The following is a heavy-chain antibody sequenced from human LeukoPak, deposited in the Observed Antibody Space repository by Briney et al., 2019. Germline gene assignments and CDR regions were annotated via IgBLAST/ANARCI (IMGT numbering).Heavy chain of an antibody. D-gene: IGHD2-2*01. Sequence: ETLSLTCAVSGGSISSGGYSWSWVRQAPGKGLEWVSTISGSGGSTYYTDSVKGRFTISRDNSKNTLYLQMNTLRAEDTALYYCAKGIGYCTSASCFRNKENWFDPWGQGTLVTVSS. CDR2: ISGSGGST. V-gene: IGHV3-23*01. CDR3: AKGIGYCTSASCFRNKENWFDP. J-gene: IGHJ5*02. CDR1: GGSISSGGYS.